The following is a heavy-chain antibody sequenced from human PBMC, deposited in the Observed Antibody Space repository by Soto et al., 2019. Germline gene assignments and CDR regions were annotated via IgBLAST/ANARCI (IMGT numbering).Heavy chain of an antibody. Sequence: PGGSLRLSCAASGFTFDDYAMHWVRQAPGKGLEWVSGINRNSGSIGYADSVKGRFTISRDNAKNSLYLQMNSLRTEDTALYYCAKGYNYDRSGNPDYWGQGTLVTVSS. J-gene: IGHJ4*02. D-gene: IGHD3-22*01. CDR3: AKGYNYDRSGNPDY. V-gene: IGHV3-9*01. CDR2: INRNSGSI. CDR1: GFTFDDYA.